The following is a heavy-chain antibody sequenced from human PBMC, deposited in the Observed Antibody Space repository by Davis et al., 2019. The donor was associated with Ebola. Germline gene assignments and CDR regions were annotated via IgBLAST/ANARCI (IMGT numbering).Heavy chain of an antibody. Sequence: MPSETLSLTCTVSGGSISSSSYYWGWIRQPPGKGLEWIGSIYYSGSTYYNPSLKSRVTISVDTSKNQFSLKLSSVTAADTAVYYCASQLERLVFHAFDIWGQGTMVTVSS. CDR2: IYYSGST. CDR3: ASQLERLVFHAFDI. V-gene: IGHV4-39*01. CDR1: GGSISSSSYY. J-gene: IGHJ3*02. D-gene: IGHD1-1*01.